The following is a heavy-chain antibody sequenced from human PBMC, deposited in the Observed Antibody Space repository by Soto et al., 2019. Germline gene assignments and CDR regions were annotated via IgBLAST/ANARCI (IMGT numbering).Heavy chain of an antibody. J-gene: IGHJ6*02. CDR1: GYTFTSYA. Sequence: ASVKVSCKASGYTFTSYAMHWVRQAPGQRLEWMGWINAGNGNTKYSQKFQGRVTITRDTSASTAYMELSSLRSEDTAVYYCAIAAAGTRKTNYYYGMDVWGQGTMVTVSS. CDR3: AIAAAGTRKTNYYYGMDV. D-gene: IGHD6-13*01. V-gene: IGHV1-3*01. CDR2: INAGNGNT.